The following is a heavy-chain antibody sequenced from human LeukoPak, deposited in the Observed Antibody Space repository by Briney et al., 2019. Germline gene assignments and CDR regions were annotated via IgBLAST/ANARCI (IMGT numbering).Heavy chain of an antibody. CDR1: GSTSSVYS. D-gene: IGHD4-23*01. J-gene: IGHJ3*02. Sequence: RPLRLSCAAPGSTSSVYSMSGGCQAPGKGLGCVANIKQDGSETYYVDSVKGRFTISRDNAKHSLYMQMNSLRAEDTAVFYCARVRIDYGGPNDAFDIWGQGTMVTVSS. CDR3: ARVRIDYGGPNDAFDI. CDR2: IKQDGSET. V-gene: IGHV3-7*01.